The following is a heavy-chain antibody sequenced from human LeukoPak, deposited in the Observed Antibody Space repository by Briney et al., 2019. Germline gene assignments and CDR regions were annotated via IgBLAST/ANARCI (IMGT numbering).Heavy chain of an antibody. CDR3: AKVRFLELSTDY. D-gene: IGHD3-3*01. V-gene: IGHV3-30-3*01. CDR1: GFTFSSYA. J-gene: IGHJ4*02. Sequence: PGRSLRLSCAVSGFTFSSYAMHWVRQAPGKGLEWVAVISYDGSNKYYADSVKGRFTISRDNSKNTLYLQMNSLRAEDTAVCYCAKVRFLELSTDYWGQGTLVTVSS. CDR2: ISYDGSNK.